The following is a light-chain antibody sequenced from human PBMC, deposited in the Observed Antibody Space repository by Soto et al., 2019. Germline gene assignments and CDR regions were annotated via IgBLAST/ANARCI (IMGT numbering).Light chain of an antibody. V-gene: IGLV2-14*01. J-gene: IGLJ3*02. CDR1: SSDVGGYNY. Sequence: QSALTQPASVSGSPGQSITISCTGTSSDVGGYNYVSWYQQHPGKFPKLILYEVSNRPSGVSNRFSGSKSGNTASLAISGLQAEDEADYYCSSYTTSYTQVFGGGTKLTVL. CDR2: EVS. CDR3: SSYTTSYTQV.